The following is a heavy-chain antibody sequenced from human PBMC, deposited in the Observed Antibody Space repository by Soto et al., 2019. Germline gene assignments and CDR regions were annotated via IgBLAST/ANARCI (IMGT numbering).Heavy chain of an antibody. D-gene: IGHD5-18*01. J-gene: IGHJ4*02. V-gene: IGHV3-21*06. CDR3: VRDLLEGYGHARQPDY. CDR1: GFTFRAYS. CDR2: ITSSNTYI. Sequence: VQLVESGGGLVKPGGSLRLSCVASGFTFRAYSMSWVRQAPGQGLERVASITSSNTYIYYTRSVAGRFTISRDDAKNSLHRQMNTLIAEDTAVYYCVRDLLEGYGHARQPDYWGQGTLVTVSS.